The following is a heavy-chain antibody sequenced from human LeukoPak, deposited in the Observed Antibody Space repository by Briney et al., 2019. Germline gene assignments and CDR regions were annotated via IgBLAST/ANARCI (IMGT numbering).Heavy chain of an antibody. CDR2: IYYSGST. D-gene: IGHD2-2*01. Sequence: TTSETLSLTCTVSGGSISSSSYYWGWIRQPPGKGLEWIGSIYYSGSTYYNPSLKSRVTISVDTSKNQFSLKLSSVTAADTAVYYCARDHIVVVPAAPHYYYYYGMDVWGQGTTVTVSS. V-gene: IGHV4-39*02. CDR1: GGSISSSSYY. CDR3: ARDHIVVVPAAPHYYYYYGMDV. J-gene: IGHJ6*02.